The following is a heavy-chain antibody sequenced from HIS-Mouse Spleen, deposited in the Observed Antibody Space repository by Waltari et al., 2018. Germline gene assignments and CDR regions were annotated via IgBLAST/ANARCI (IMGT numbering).Heavy chain of an antibody. D-gene: IGHD4-4*01. J-gene: IGHJ4*02. CDR3: ARGHDYSNYFDY. Sequence: QVQLVQSGAEVKKPGASVKVSCKASGYTFTSYDINWVRQSTGQGLEWMGWMNRNRGNTGYQQKFQDRVTMTRNTSISTAYMELSSLRSEDTAVYYCARGHDYSNYFDYWGQGTLVTVSS. CDR2: MNRNRGNT. V-gene: IGHV1-8*01. CDR1: GYTFTSYD.